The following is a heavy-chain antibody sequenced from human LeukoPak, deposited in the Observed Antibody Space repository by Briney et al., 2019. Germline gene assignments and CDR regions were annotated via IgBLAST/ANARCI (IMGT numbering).Heavy chain of an antibody. CDR3: ASSLRFLRYFDP. D-gene: IGHD3-9*01. CDR2: IYYSGTT. V-gene: IGHV4-39*01. CDR1: GGSISSSSYY. J-gene: IGHJ5*02. Sequence: SETLSLTCTVSGGSISSSSYYWDWIRQPPGKGLEWIGSIYYSGTTYYNPSLKSRVTISVDTSKKQFSLKLSSVTAADTAVYYCASSLRFLRYFDPWGQGTLVTVSS.